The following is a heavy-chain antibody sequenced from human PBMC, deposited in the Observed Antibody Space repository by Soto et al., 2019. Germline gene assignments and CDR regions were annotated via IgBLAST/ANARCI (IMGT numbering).Heavy chain of an antibody. J-gene: IGHJ4*02. CDR2: MYNSGSS. Sequence: QLQLQESGPGLVKPSETLSLTCSVSGGSISSRTFWWAWIRQPPGKGLEWMGDMYNSGSSYSSPSLRSRVARSVDTSTNQLSLKLNSVTAADTAVYYCSRHPRDDYNYGGSGIFDYWGQGTLVAFSS. CDR1: GGSISSRTFW. CDR3: SRHPRDDYNYGGSGIFDY. D-gene: IGHD4-4*01. V-gene: IGHV4-39*01.